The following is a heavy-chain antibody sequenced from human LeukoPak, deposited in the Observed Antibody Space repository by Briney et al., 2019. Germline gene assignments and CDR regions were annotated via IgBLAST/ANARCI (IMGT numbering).Heavy chain of an antibody. D-gene: IGHD6-13*01. CDR3: ARDIAAAGPNYFDY. J-gene: IGHJ4*02. V-gene: IGHV4-34*01. CDR1: GGSFSGYY. Sequence: SETLSLTCAVYGGSFSGYYWSWIRQPPGKGLEWIGEISHSGSTNYNPSLKSRVTISVDTSKNQFSLKLSSVTAADTAVYYCARDIAAAGPNYFDYWGQGTLVTVSS. CDR2: ISHSGST.